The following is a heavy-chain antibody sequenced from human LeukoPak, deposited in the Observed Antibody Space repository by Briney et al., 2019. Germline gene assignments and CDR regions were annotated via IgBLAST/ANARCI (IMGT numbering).Heavy chain of an antibody. CDR1: GFTFSNFV. J-gene: IGHJ4*02. V-gene: IGHV3-23*01. Sequence: GGSLRLSCAASGFTFSNFVMSWVRQAPGKGLEWVSYIDGGGGSTNYADSVKGRFTISRDNAKNSLYLQMNSLRAEDTAVYYCASRYCTSTNCYAFDYWGQGTLVTVSS. CDR3: ASRYCTSTNCYAFDY. CDR2: IDGGGGST. D-gene: IGHD2-2*01.